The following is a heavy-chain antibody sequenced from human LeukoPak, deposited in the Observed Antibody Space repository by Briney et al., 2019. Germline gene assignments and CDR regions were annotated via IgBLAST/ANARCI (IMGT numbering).Heavy chain of an antibody. CDR1: GGSISSGSYY. CDR3: AREKFTVTTYDY. Sequence: PSQTLSLTCTVSGGSISSGSYYWSWIRQPAGKGLEWIGRIYTSGSTNYNPSLKSRVTISVDTSKNQFSLKLSSVTAADTAVYYCAREKFTVTTYDYWGQGTLVTVSS. CDR2: IYTSGST. J-gene: IGHJ4*02. V-gene: IGHV4-61*02. D-gene: IGHD4-17*01.